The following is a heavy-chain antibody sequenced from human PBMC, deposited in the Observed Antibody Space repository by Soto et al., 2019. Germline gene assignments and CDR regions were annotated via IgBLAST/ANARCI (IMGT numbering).Heavy chain of an antibody. CDR3: ARERWLDS. V-gene: IGHV4-59*01. CDR1: GGSISNYY. CDR2: IYYIGST. Sequence: ETLSLTCAVSGGSISNYYWSWIRLPPGKGLEWIGYIYYIGSTHYNPSLKSRVTISLDTSKNQFSLKLSSVTAADTAVYYCARERWLDSWGQGTLVTVSS. J-gene: IGHJ5*01.